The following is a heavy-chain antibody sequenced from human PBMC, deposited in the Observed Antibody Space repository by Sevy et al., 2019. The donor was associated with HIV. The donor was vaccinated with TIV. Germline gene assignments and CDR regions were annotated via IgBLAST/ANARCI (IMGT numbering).Heavy chain of an antibody. CDR3: ARDPRIYGDYLLAYFDY. D-gene: IGHD4-17*01. V-gene: IGHV3-33*01. Sequence: GGSLRLSCAASGLTPSTYGIHWVRQAPGKGLEWVAVIGYDGNNKFYADSVKGRFTISRDDSKNTVFLQMDSLNAEDTAVSSCARDPRIYGDYLLAYFDYWGQGTLVTVSS. CDR2: IGYDGNNK. CDR1: GLTPSTYG. J-gene: IGHJ4*02.